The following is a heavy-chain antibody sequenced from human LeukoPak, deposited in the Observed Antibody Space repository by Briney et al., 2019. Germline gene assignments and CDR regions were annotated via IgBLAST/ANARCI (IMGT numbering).Heavy chain of an antibody. CDR1: GGSISSGSYY. V-gene: IGHV4-61*02. CDR3: ARRFISHSTSYYYGSGRSSYSNFDY. J-gene: IGHJ4*02. CDR2: IYTSGST. D-gene: IGHD3-10*01. Sequence: SQTLSLTCTVSGGSISSGSYYWSWIRQPAGKGLEWIGRIYTSGSTYYNPSLKSRVTISVDTSKNQFSLKLSSVTAADTAVYYCARRFISHSTSYYYGSGRSSYSNFDYWGQGTLVTVSS.